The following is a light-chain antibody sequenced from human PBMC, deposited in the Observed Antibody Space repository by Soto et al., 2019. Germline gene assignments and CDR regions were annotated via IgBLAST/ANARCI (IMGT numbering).Light chain of an antibody. Sequence: QSVLTQPPSASGSPGQSVTISCTGTSSDVGGYNSVSWYQPHPGKAPKLMIYEVSKRPSGVPDRFSASKSDNTASLTVSGLQAEDEADYYCSSYAGTKNLLFGGGTKVTVL. V-gene: IGLV2-8*01. CDR2: EVS. CDR1: SSDVGGYNS. CDR3: SSYAGTKNLL. J-gene: IGLJ2*01.